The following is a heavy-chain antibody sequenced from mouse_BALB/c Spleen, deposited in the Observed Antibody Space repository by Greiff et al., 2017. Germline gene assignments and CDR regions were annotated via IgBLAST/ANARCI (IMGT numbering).Heavy chain of an antibody. Sequence: QVQLQQSGPQLVRPGASVKLSCKASGYSFTSSWMHWVKQRPEQGLEWIGMIDPSDSDTRLNPKFQGKATVTVDTSSSTAYMQLSSQTSEDSAVYYCARGGGKDKRGCMDYWGQGTSVTVSA. V-gene: IGHV1-59*01. CDR1: GYSFTSSW. CDR3: ARGGGKDKRGCMDY. J-gene: IGHJ4*01. D-gene: IGHD2-1*01. CDR2: IDPSDSDT.